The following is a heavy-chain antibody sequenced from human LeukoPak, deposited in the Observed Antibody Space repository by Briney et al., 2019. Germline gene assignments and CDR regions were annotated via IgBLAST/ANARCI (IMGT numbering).Heavy chain of an antibody. Sequence: PGGSLRLSCAASGVTFSSYAMSWVRQAPGKGLEWVSAISGSGGSTYYADSVKGRFTISRDNSKNTLYLQMNSLRAEDTAVYYCAKVESVYDSSGYYSTGSFDYWGQGTLVTVSS. CDR3: AKVESVYDSSGYYSTGSFDY. CDR2: ISGSGGST. V-gene: IGHV3-23*01. CDR1: GVTFSSYA. D-gene: IGHD3-22*01. J-gene: IGHJ4*02.